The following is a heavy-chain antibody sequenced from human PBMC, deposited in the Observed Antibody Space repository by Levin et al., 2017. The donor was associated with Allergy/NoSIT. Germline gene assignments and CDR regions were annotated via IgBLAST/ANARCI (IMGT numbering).Heavy chain of an antibody. J-gene: IGHJ3*02. Sequence: SETLSLTCTVSGGSISSYYWSWIRQPPGKGLEWIGYIYYSGSTNYNPSLKSRVTISVDTSKNQFSLKLSSVTAADTAVYYCAGRMGWLYVSAFDIWGQGTMVTVSS. CDR2: IYYSGST. CDR3: AGRMGWLYVSAFDI. V-gene: IGHV4-59*01. D-gene: IGHD6-19*01. CDR1: GGSISSYY.